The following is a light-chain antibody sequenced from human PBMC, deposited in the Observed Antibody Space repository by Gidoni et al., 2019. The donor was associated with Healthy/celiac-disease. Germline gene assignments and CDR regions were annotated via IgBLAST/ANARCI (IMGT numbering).Light chain of an antibody. Sequence: IRMTQSPSSFSASTGERVTITCRARQGISSYLAWYQQKPGKAPKLLIYAASTLQSGVPSRFSGSGSGTDFTLTISCLQSEDFATYYCQQYYSYPPTFGQGTKLEIK. CDR2: AAS. CDR1: QGISSY. CDR3: QQYYSYPPT. J-gene: IGKJ2*01. V-gene: IGKV1-8*01.